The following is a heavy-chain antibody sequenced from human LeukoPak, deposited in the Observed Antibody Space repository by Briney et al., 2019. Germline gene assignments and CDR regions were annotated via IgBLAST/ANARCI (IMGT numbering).Heavy chain of an antibody. CDR2: ISWNSGSI. J-gene: IGHJ4*02. Sequence: PGGSLRLSCAASGFTFDDYAMPWVRQAPGKGLEWVSGISWNSGSIGYADSVKGRFTISRDNAKNSLYLQMNSLRAEDTALYYCAKGTGYSSGWTDYWGQGTLVTVSS. CDR1: GFTFDDYA. D-gene: IGHD6-19*01. V-gene: IGHV3-9*01. CDR3: AKGTGYSSGWTDY.